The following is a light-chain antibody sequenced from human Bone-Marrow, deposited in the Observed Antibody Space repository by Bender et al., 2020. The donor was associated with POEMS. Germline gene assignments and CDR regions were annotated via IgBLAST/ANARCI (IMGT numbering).Light chain of an antibody. Sequence: SYEVTQPPSVSVSPGQTASITCSGDDLGDKYVAWYQQKPGQSPVLVIYQDTKRPSGIPERFSGSNSRNTATLTIGGTQAMDEADYDCQTWDTYSVIFGGGTKLTVL. CDR1: DLGDKY. V-gene: IGLV3-1*01. CDR2: QDT. CDR3: QTWDTYSVI. J-gene: IGLJ2*01.